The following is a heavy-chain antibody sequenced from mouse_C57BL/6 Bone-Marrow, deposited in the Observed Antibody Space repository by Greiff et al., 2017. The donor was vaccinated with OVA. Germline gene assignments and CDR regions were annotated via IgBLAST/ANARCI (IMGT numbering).Heavy chain of an antibody. J-gene: IGHJ4*01. CDR1: GYTFTDYN. CDR2: INPNNGGT. Sequence: EVQLQQSGPELVKPGASVKIPCKASGYTFTDYNMDWVKQSHGKSLEWIGDINPNNGGTIYNQKFKGKATLTVDKSSSTAYMELRSLTSEDTAVYYCARWGTTVVAPCAMDYWGQGTSVTVSS. CDR3: ARWGTTVVAPCAMDY. V-gene: IGHV1-18*01. D-gene: IGHD1-1*01.